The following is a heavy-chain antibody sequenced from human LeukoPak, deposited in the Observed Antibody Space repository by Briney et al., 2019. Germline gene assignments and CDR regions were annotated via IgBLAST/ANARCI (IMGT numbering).Heavy chain of an antibody. CDR1: GFTFSSYS. J-gene: IGHJ4*02. Sequence: PGGSLRLSCAASGFTFSSYSMNWVRQAPGKGLEWVSYISSSSSTIYYADSVKGRFTISRDNAKNSLYLQMNSLRAEDTAVYYCARDLGDGYPKDYFDYWGQGTLVTVSS. CDR3: ARDLGDGYPKDYFDY. CDR2: ISSSSSTI. V-gene: IGHV3-48*04. D-gene: IGHD5-24*01.